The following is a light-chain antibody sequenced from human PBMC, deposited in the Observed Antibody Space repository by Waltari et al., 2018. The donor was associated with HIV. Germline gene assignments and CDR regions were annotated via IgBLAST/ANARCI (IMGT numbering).Light chain of an antibody. CDR1: NIGIKS. CDR3: QLWDSSSDHVV. Sequence: SYVLTQSPSVSVAPGQTARITCGGNNIGIKSVHWYQLKPGQAPVLVVYDDSDRPSGIPERFSGSNSGNTATLTISRVEVGDEADYYCQLWDSSSDHVVFGAGTKLTVL. J-gene: IGLJ2*01. CDR2: DDS. V-gene: IGLV3-21*02.